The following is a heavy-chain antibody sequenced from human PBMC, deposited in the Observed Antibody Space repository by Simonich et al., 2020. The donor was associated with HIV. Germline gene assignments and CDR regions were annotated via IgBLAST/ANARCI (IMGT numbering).Heavy chain of an antibody. CDR1: GYTFTGYY. V-gene: IGHV1-2*02. CDR3: ARILPIKIIDSDAFDI. Sequence: QVQLVQSGAEVKKPGASVKVSCKASGYTFTGYYKHWVRKAPGQGLEWMGRTNPNRGGTTSAQKFQGRGTMTRDTSISTAYMELSRLRSDDTAVYYCARILPIKIIDSDAFDIWGQGTMVTVSS. CDR2: TNPNRGGT. J-gene: IGHJ3*02.